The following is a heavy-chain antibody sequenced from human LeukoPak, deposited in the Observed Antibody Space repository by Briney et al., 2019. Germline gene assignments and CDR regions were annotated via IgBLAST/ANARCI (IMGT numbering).Heavy chain of an antibody. V-gene: IGHV1-69*13. CDR3: ASRVVVPAAMKYYYYMDV. Sequence: SVKVSCKASGGTFSSYAISWVRQAPGQGLEWMGGIIPIFGTANYAQKFQGRVTTTADESTSTAYMELSSLRSEDTAVYYCASRVVVPAAMKYYYYMDVWGKGTTATVSS. CDR1: GGTFSSYA. D-gene: IGHD2-2*01. J-gene: IGHJ6*03. CDR2: IIPIFGTA.